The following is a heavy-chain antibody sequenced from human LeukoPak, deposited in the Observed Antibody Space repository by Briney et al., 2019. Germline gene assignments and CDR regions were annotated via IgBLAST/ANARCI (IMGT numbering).Heavy chain of an antibody. J-gene: IGHJ3*02. CDR1: GFTYSHNG. Sequence: GGSLRLSCVASGFTYSHNGMHWVRQAPGKGLEWVAFIQYDGNTIFYADSVKGRFTISRDNSKNTLYLQMNSLKTEDTAVYYCTTDPIVVVTATRDAFDIWGQGTMVTVSS. CDR2: IQYDGNTI. V-gene: IGHV3-30*02. D-gene: IGHD2-21*02. CDR3: TTDPIVVVTATRDAFDI.